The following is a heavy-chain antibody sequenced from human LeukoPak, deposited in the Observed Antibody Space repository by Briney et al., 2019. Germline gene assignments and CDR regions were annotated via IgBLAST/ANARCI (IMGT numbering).Heavy chain of an antibody. CDR1: GFTFSSYA. CDR2: ISGSGGNT. V-gene: IGHV3-23*01. D-gene: IGHD3-9*01. CDR3: AKAGHFDWSRGFDY. J-gene: IGHJ4*02. Sequence: PGGSLRLSCAASGFTFSSYAMSWVRRAPGKGLEWVSTISGSGGNTYYADSVKGRFTISRDNSKNTLFLQVNSLRAEDTAVYYYAKAGHFDWSRGFDYWGQGTLVTVSS.